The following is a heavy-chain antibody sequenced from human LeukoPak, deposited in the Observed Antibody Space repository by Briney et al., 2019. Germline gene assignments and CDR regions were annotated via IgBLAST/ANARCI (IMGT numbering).Heavy chain of an antibody. CDR1: GGSFTFTSHA. Sequence: ASVKVSCKASGGSFTFTSHAISWVRQAPGQGLEWMGWINPNSGGTNYAQKFQGRVTMTRDTSISTVYMELSRLRSDDTAVYYCARKGVESSGRIDAFDIWGQGTMVTVSS. CDR2: INPNSGGT. V-gene: IGHV1-2*02. D-gene: IGHD6-19*01. CDR3: ARKGVESSGRIDAFDI. J-gene: IGHJ3*02.